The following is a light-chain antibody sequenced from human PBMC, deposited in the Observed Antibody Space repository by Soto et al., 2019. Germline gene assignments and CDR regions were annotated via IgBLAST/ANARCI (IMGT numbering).Light chain of an antibody. CDR1: QGLSNY. Sequence: DIQMTQSPSSLSASVGDRVTITCRASQGLSNYLAWYQQKPGKVPKLLIYAASTLHSGFPSRFSGSGSGTDFTLTISGLQPEDVANYYCQNYNGAPWTFGQGTKVEIE. CDR2: AAS. J-gene: IGKJ1*01. CDR3: QNYNGAPWT. V-gene: IGKV1-27*01.